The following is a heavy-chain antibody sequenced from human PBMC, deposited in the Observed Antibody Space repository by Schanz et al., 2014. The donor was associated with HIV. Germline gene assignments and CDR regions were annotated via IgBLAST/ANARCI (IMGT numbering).Heavy chain of an antibody. CDR3: RRYRFYYGMDV. CDR1: GFNFNNYA. J-gene: IGHJ6*02. Sequence: EVQLLESGGGLEQPGGSLRLSCAASGFNFNNYAMTWVRQAQGKGLEWVARSRVKSDSYATEYAASVTGRFTISRDDSKNSVYLQMNRLNIEDTAVYYCRRYRFYYGMDVCRQRPTVTVS. CDR2: SRVKSDSYAT. D-gene: IGHD3-16*02. V-gene: IGHV3-72*01.